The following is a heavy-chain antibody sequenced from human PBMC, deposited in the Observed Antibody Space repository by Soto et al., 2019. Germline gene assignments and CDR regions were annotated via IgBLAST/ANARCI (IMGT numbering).Heavy chain of an antibody. CDR2: IDWDDDK. CDR3: ARTQTTYCYYGMEN. J-gene: IGHJ6*02. CDR1: GFSLSTSGMC. D-gene: IGHD4-17*01. Sequence: SGPTLVNPTQTLTLTCTFSGFSLSTSGMCVSRIRQPPGKALEWLALIDWDDDKYYSTSLKTRLTISKDTSKNQVVLTMTNMDPVHTSTYYFARTQTTYCYYGMENWGQGTTVTLSS. V-gene: IGHV2-70*01.